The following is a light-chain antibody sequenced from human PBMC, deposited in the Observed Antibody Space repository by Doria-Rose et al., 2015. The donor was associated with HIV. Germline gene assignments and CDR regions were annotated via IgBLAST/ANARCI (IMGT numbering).Light chain of an antibody. CDR2: DGS. Sequence: TQSPGTLSLSPGARATLSCRASQSFSSTYLAWYQQKPGQAPSLLIYDGSTSATGIPDRCSASGSGTDFTLTINRLEPEDFAPYYCHQYGASWTFGQGAKVEI. J-gene: IGKJ1*01. V-gene: IGKV3-20*01. CDR1: QSFSSTY. CDR3: HQYGASWT.